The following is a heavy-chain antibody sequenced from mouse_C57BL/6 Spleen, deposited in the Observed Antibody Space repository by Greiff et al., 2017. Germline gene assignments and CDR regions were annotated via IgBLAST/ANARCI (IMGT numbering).Heavy chain of an antibody. J-gene: IGHJ1*03. CDR2: INPNYGTT. CDR1: GYSFTDYN. CDR3: AREGYYGRRGYFDV. V-gene: IGHV1-39*01. D-gene: IGHD1-1*01. Sequence: VQLKQSGPELVKPGASVKISCKASGYSFTDYNMNWVKQSNGKSLEWIGVINPNYGTTSYNQKFKGKATLTVDQSSSTAYMQLNSLTSEDSAVYYCAREGYYGRRGYFDVWGTGTTVTVSS.